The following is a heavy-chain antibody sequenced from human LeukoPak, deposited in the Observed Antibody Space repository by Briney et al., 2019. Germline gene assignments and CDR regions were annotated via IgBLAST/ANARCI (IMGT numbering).Heavy chain of an antibody. Sequence: PGGSLRLSCALSVFTFSSYEMTWVRQAPGNGLEWVSYISSSGSTIYYADSRKGRFTISRDNAKNSLYLQMNSLRAEDTGVYYCARGPTTHFDYWGQGTPVTVSS. V-gene: IGHV3-48*03. D-gene: IGHD2-15*01. CDR2: ISSSGSTI. CDR1: VFTFSSYE. CDR3: ARGPTTHFDY. J-gene: IGHJ4*02.